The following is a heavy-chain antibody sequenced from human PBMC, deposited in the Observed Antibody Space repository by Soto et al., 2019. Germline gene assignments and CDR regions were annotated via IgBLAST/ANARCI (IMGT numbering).Heavy chain of an antibody. J-gene: IGHJ6*02. CDR2: IYYSGST. V-gene: IGHV4-61*01. CDR3: ARDRKGYYYGMDV. CDR1: GGSVSSGSYY. Sequence: QVQLQESGPGLVKPSETLSLTCTVSGGSVSSGSYYWSWIRQPPGKGLEWIGYIYYSGSTNYNPSLKSRVTLSGATSKNQFSLKLSSVPAADTAVYYCARDRKGYYYGMDVWGQGTTVTVSS.